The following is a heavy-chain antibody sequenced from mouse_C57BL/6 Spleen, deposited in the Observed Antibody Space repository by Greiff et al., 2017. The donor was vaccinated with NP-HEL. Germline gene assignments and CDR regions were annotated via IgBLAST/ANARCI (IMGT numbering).Heavy chain of an antibody. V-gene: IGHV7-3*01. CDR3: ASHYYYGSSFAY. CDR1: GFTFTDYY. Sequence: EVMLVESGGGLVQPGGSLSLSCAASGFTFTDYYMSWVRQPPGKALEWLGCIRNKANGYTTEYSASVKGRFTISRDNSQSILYLQMNALRAEDSATYYCASHYYYGSSFAYWGQGTLVTVSA. CDR2: IRNKANGYTT. J-gene: IGHJ3*01. D-gene: IGHD1-1*01.